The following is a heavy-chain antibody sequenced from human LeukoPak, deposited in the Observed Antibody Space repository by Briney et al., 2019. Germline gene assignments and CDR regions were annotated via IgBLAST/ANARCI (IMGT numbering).Heavy chain of an antibody. CDR2: ISATTGIT. J-gene: IGHJ4*02. CDR3: VRAFNGNSYGYGF. Sequence: GGSLRLSCAASGFSFSTYNMNWVRQAPGKGLEWVSYISATTGITYYADSVKGRFTISRDNAKNSLYLQLNSLRVEDTAVYYCVRAFNGNSYGYGFWGQGTLVTVSS. CDR1: GFSFSTYN. D-gene: IGHD5-18*01. V-gene: IGHV3-48*01.